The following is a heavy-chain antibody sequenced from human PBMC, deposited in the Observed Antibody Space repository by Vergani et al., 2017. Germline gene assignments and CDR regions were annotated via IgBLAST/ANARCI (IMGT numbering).Heavy chain of an antibody. V-gene: IGHV3-72*01. J-gene: IGHJ3*02. CDR1: GFIFSDHY. D-gene: IGHD1-1*01. Sequence: EVQVVESGGGLVQPGGSLRLSCAASGFIFSDHYMDWVRQAPGKGLEWVGRIRNKANDYTTQYAASVKGRFTISRDDSKSYLYLQMNSLQTEETALYYCVRVKGSNWNDHLYDIWGQGTLVTVS. CDR2: IRNKANDYTT. CDR3: VRVKGSNWNDHLYDI.